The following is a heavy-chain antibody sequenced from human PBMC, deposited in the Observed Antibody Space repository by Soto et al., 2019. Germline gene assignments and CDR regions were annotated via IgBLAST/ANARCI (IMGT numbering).Heavy chain of an antibody. Sequence: QVQLQESGPGLVKPSETLSLTCSVSGGSISSDYWIWIRQSPGKGLEWIGYVYHSGSTNYNPSLKSRVTISVDTSKNQSSLKMSSVTAADTAVYYCVSAPNWRYLDYWGQGTLVTVSS. D-gene: IGHD7-27*01. CDR2: VYHSGST. J-gene: IGHJ4*02. CDR1: GGSISSDY. CDR3: VSAPNWRYLDY. V-gene: IGHV4-59*01.